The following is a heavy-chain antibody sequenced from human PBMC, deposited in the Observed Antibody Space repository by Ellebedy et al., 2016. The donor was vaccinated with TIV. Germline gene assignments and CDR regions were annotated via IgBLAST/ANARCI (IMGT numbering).Heavy chain of an antibody. J-gene: IGHJ2*01. CDR2: INASGTT. Sequence: MPSETLSLTCAVYNGSFTHYFWSWVRQPPGKGLEWIGEINASGTTNNTPSLKNRVTISVDTPKRQFSLTLHSVTAADTAVYYCARGVELVEKYFDPWGRGTLVTVSP. D-gene: IGHD2-8*02. V-gene: IGHV4-34*01. CDR1: NGSFTHYF. CDR3: ARGVELVEKYFDP.